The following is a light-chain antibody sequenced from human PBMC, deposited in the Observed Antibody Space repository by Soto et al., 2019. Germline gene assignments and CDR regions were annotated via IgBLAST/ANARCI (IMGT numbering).Light chain of an antibody. CDR2: GVS. CDR3: HSYTTSTTRV. V-gene: IGLV2-14*01. J-gene: IGLJ2*01. CDR1: SSDVGGYNY. Sequence: QSVLTQPASMSGSPGQSITISCTGSSSDVGGYNYVSWYQQHPGKAPKLMIHGVSNRPSGVSNRFSGSKSGNTASLTISGLQAEDEADYYCHSYTTSTTRVFGGGTKVTVL.